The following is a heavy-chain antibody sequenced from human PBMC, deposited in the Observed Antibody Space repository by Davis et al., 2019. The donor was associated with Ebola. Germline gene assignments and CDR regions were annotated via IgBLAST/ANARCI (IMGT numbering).Heavy chain of an antibody. D-gene: IGHD3-9*01. V-gene: IGHV3-23*01. J-gene: IGHJ4*02. CDR3: AKGNQAGYPTTFDY. Sequence: GESLKISCAASGFTFSSYAMSWVRQAPGKGLQWVSSISDSGGSTYYADSVTGRFTISRDNSKNTLYLQMNSLRAEDTAIYYCAKGNQAGYPTTFDYWGQGTLVTVSS. CDR2: ISDSGGST. CDR1: GFTFSSYA.